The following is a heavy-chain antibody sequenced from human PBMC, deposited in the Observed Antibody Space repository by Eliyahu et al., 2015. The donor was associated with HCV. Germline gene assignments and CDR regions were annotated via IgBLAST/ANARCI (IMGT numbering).Heavy chain of an antibody. CDR2: ISSSGSTI. D-gene: IGHD5-12*01. V-gene: IGHV3-48*03. J-gene: IGHJ6*02. CDR3: ARANDIVATIRSRRYYYGMDV. Sequence: EVQLVESGGGLVQPGGSLRLSCAASGFTFSSYEMNWVRQAPGKGLEWVSYISSSGSTIYYADSVKGRFTISRDNAKNSLYLQMNSLRAEDTAVYYCARANDIVATIRSRRYYYGMDVWGQGTTVTVSS. CDR1: GFTFSSYE.